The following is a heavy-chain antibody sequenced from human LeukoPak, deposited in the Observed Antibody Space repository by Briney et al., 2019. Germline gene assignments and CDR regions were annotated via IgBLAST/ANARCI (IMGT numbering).Heavy chain of an antibody. J-gene: IGHJ3*02. Sequence: GGSLRLSCTASGFTFGDYVMSWVRQAPGKGLEWVGFIRSKAYGGTTKNAASVKGRFTISRDDSRSIAYLQMNSLKTEDTAVFYCTRRYNYDSSGYYYVRDAFDIWGQGTMVTVSS. CDR1: GFTFGDYV. V-gene: IGHV3-49*04. CDR3: TRRYNYDSSGYYYVRDAFDI. D-gene: IGHD3-22*01. CDR2: IRSKAYGGTT.